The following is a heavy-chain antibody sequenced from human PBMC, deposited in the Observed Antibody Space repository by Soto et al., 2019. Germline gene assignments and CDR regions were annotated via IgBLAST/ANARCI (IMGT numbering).Heavy chain of an antibody. CDR2: MNPNSGNT. J-gene: IGHJ6*02. D-gene: IGHD3-3*01. V-gene: IGHV1-8*02. Sequence: ASVKVSCKASGGTFSSYAISWVRQAPGQGLEWMGWMNPNSGNTGYAQKFQGRVTMTRNTSISTAYMELSSLRSEDTAVYYCARGQRGFLGTLGYGMDVWGQGTTVTVSS. CDR3: ARGQRGFLGTLGYGMDV. CDR1: GGTFSSYA.